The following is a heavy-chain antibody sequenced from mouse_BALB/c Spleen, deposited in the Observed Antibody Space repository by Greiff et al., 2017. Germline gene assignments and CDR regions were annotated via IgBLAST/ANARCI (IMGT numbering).Heavy chain of an antibody. J-gene: IGHJ2*01. V-gene: IGHV2-9*02. D-gene: IGHD2-14*01. Sequence: VNVVESGPGLVAPSQSLSITCTVSGFSLTSYGVHWVRQPPGKGLEWLGVIWAGGSTNYNSALMSRLSISKDNSKSQVFLKMNSLQTDDTAMYYCAWSYYRYDPYFDYWGQGTTLTVSS. CDR3: AWSYYRYDPYFDY. CDR1: GFSLTSYG. CDR2: IWAGGST.